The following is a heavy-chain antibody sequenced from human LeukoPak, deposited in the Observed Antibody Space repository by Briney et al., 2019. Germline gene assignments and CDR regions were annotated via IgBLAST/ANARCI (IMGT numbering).Heavy chain of an antibody. J-gene: IGHJ5*02. CDR2: IIPIFGTA. CDR1: GGTFSSYA. V-gene: IGHV1-69*01. CDR3: AIVVDRNLLRYFDP. Sequence: ASVKVSCKASGGTFSSYAISWVRQAHGQGLEWMGGIIPIFGTANYAQKFQGRVTITADESTSTAYMELSSLRSEDTAVYYCAIVVDRNLLRYFDPWGQGTLVTGSS. D-gene: IGHD3-9*01.